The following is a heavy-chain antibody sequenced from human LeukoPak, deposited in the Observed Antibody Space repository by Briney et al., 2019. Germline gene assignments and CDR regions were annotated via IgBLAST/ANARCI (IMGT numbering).Heavy chain of an antibody. J-gene: IGHJ6*03. D-gene: IGHD4-17*01. CDR2: ISGGGGNT. Sequence: GGSLRLSCAASGFTFSSYAMSWVRQAPGKGLKWVSTISGGGGNTNYADSVKGRFTISRDNSKNTLYLQMNSLKAEDTAVYYCAKVGGDSDYYYYYMDVWGKGTTVTVSS. CDR3: AKVGGDSDYYYYYMDV. V-gene: IGHV3-23*01. CDR1: GFTFSSYA.